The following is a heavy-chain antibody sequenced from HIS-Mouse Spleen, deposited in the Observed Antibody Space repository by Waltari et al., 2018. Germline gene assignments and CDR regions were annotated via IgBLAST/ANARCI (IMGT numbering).Heavy chain of an antibody. CDR2: IIPILGIA. CDR1: GGTFSSYA. CDR3: ARDIDYYDSSGYYFDY. J-gene: IGHJ4*02. D-gene: IGHD3-22*01. Sequence: QVQLVQSGAEVKKPGSSVKVSCQASGGTFSSYAISWVRQAPGQGLEWMGRIIPILGIANYAQKFQGRVTITADKSTSTAYMELSSLRSEDTAVYYCARDIDYYDSSGYYFDYWGQGTLVTVSS. V-gene: IGHV1-69*04.